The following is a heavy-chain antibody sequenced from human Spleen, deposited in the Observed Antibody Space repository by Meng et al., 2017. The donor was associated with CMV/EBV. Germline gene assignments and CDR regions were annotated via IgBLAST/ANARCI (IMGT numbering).Heavy chain of an antibody. D-gene: IGHD4-23*01. CDR1: GFTFSSKS. J-gene: IGHJ6*02. CDR3: AKDFDGGGMDV. Sequence: GESLKISCAASGFTFSSKSMNWVRQAPGKGLEWVSSISSSSSYIYYADSVKGRFTISRDNAKNSLSLQMNSLRAEDTAVYYCAKDFDGGGMDVWGQGTTVTVSS. V-gene: IGHV3-21*01. CDR2: ISSSSSYI.